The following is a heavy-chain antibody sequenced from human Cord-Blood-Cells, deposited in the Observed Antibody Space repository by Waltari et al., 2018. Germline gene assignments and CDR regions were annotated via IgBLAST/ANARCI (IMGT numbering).Heavy chain of an antibody. CDR2: IYYSGST. CDR3: ARRRSYFDY. J-gene: IGHJ4*02. Sequence: QLQLQESGTGLVQPSETLSLPCTVSGGSIRSSSYYWGWIRQPPGKGLEWLGSIYYSGSTYYNPSLKSRVTISVDTSKNQFSLKLSSVTAADTAVYYCARRRSYFDYWGQGTLVTVSS. V-gene: IGHV4-39*01. CDR1: GGSIRSSSYY.